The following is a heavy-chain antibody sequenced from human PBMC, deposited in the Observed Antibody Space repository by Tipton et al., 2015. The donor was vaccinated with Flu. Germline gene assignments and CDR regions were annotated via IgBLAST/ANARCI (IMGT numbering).Heavy chain of an antibody. CDR1: GFTFSDAW. J-gene: IGHJ4*02. CDR3: VAPGVAWYVDY. CDR2: IKSKTDGGTA. Sequence: GSLRLSCAASGFTFSDAWMSWVRQAPGKGLEWVGRIKSKTDGGTADYAAPVKGRFVISRDGSKNTLLLQMNSLKTEDTAVYYCVAPGVAWYVDYWGQGTLVTVSS. V-gene: IGHV3-15*01.